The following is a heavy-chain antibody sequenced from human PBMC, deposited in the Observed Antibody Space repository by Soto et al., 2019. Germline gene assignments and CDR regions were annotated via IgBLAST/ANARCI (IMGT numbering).Heavy chain of an antibody. D-gene: IGHD2-2*01. CDR2: SSDSGGGT. CDR3: AKNYQFDS. J-gene: IGHJ4*02. V-gene: IGHV3-23*01. CDR1: GFTFSNYG. Sequence: GGSLRLSCAVSGFTFSNYGMNWVRQAPGKGLEWVSASSDSGGGTYYADSVKGRFTSSRDNSKNTLYLQLNSLRAEDTAIYYCAKNYQFDSWGQGTRVTVSS.